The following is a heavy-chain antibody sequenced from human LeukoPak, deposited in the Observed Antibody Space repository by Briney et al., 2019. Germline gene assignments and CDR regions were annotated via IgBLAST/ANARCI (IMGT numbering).Heavy chain of an antibody. D-gene: IGHD5-18*01. Sequence: PLETLSLTCAVYGGSFSGYYWSWIRQPPGKGLEWIGEINHSGSTNYNPSLKSRVTISVDTSKNQFSLKLSSVTAADTAVYYCARAGYSYGPLTPRNFDYWGQGTLVTVSS. CDR1: GGSFSGYY. J-gene: IGHJ4*02. V-gene: IGHV4-34*01. CDR2: INHSGST. CDR3: ARAGYSYGPLTPRNFDY.